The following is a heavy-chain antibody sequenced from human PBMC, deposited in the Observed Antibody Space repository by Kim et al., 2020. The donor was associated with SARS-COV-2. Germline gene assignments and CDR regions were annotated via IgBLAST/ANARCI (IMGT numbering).Heavy chain of an antibody. D-gene: IGHD1-26*01. CDR3: ARGDLGATRGWWFDP. J-gene: IGHJ5*02. Sequence: KFQGRVTMTRDTSTSTVYMELSSLRSEDTAVYYCARGDLGATRGWWFDPWGQGTLVTVSS. V-gene: IGHV1-46*01.